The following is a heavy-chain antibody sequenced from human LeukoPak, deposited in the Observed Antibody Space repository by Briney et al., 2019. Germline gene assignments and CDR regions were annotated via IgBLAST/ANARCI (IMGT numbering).Heavy chain of an antibody. CDR1: GFTFSSYA. J-gene: IGHJ4*02. CDR2: IYSGGST. Sequence: GGSLRLSCAASGFTFSSYAMSWVRQAPGKGLEWVSVIYSGGSTYYADSVKGRFTISRDNSKNTLYLQMNSLRAEDTAVYYCARAGIRYFDWLHWGQGTLVTVSS. CDR3: ARAGIRYFDWLH. D-gene: IGHD3-9*01. V-gene: IGHV3-53*01.